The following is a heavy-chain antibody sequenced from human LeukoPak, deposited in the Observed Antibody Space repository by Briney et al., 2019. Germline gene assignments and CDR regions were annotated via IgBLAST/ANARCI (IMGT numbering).Heavy chain of an antibody. CDR2: IYYSGST. V-gene: IGHV4-30-4*01. D-gene: IGHD6-6*01. J-gene: IGHJ4*02. Sequence: SQTLSLTCTVSGGSISSGDYYWSWIRQPPGKGLEGIGYIYYSGSTYYNPSLKSRVTISVDTSKNQFSLKLSSVTAADTAVYYCARDSYSSSSGGFDYWGQGTLVTVSS. CDR3: ARDSYSSSSGGFDY. CDR1: GGSISSGDYY.